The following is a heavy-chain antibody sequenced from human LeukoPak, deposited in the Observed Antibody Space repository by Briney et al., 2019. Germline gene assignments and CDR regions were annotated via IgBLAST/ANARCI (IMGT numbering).Heavy chain of an antibody. CDR2: ISSSSSYI. V-gene: IGHV3-21*01. CDR1: GFTFSSYS. Sequence: GGSLRLSCAASGFTFSSYSMNWVRQAPGKGLEWVSSISSSSSYIYYADSVKGRFTISRDNAKNSLYLQMNSLRAEDTAVYYCARGRRISSGWYKVAFDYWGQGTLVTVSS. CDR3: ARGRRISSGWYKVAFDY. J-gene: IGHJ4*02. D-gene: IGHD6-19*01.